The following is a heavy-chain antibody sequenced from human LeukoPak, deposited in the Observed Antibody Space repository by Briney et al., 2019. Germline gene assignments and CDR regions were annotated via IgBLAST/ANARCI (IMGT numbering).Heavy chain of an antibody. J-gene: IGHJ4*02. V-gene: IGHV3-11*04. D-gene: IGHD2-21*01. CDR1: GFTLSDYY. CDR3: ARVGPTSCGGSCPFDY. Sequence: PGGSLRLSCAASGFTLSDYYMSWIRQAPGKGLEWVSYISSSGSTIHYADSVKGRFTISRDNAKNSLYLQMKSLRAEDTAVYYCARVGPTSCGGSCPFDYWGQGTLVTVSS. CDR2: ISSSGSTI.